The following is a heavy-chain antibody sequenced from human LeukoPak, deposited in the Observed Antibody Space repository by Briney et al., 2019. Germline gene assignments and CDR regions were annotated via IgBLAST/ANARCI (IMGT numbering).Heavy chain of an antibody. Sequence: SETLSPTCTVSGGSISSYYWSWIRQPAGKGLEWIGRIYTSGSTNYNPSLKSRVSMSVDTSKNQFSLKLSSVTAADTAVYYCARDAIGVTPYDFWSGYGMDVWGQGTTVTVSS. V-gene: IGHV4-4*07. D-gene: IGHD3-3*01. CDR3: ARDAIGVTPYDFWSGYGMDV. J-gene: IGHJ6*02. CDR1: GGSISSYY. CDR2: IYTSGST.